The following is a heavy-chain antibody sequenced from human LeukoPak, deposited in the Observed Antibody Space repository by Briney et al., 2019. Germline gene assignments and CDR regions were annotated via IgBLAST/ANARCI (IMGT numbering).Heavy chain of an antibody. Sequence: ASVKVSCKASGGTFSSYAIRWVRQAPGQGLEWMGGIIPIFGTANYAQKFQGRVTITADESTSTAYMELSSLRSEDTAVYYCARDYSNYYFDYWGQGTLVTVSS. D-gene: IGHD4-11*01. CDR1: GGTFSSYA. CDR2: IIPIFGTA. V-gene: IGHV1-69*13. J-gene: IGHJ4*02. CDR3: ARDYSNYYFDY.